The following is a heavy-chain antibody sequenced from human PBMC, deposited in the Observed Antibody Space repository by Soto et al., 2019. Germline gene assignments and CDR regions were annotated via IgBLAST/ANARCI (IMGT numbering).Heavy chain of an antibody. CDR1: GGSISSGGYY. CDR3: ARAGGMLGSSYYYDSSGPQPYAFDI. CDR2: IYYSGST. D-gene: IGHD3-22*01. J-gene: IGHJ3*02. Sequence: PWETLSLTCTVSGGSISSGGYYWSWIRQHPGKGLEWIGYIYYSGSTYYNPSLKSRVTISVDTSKNQFSLKLSSVTAADTAVYYCARAGGMLGSSYYYDSSGPQPYAFDIWGQGTMVTVSS. V-gene: IGHV4-31*03.